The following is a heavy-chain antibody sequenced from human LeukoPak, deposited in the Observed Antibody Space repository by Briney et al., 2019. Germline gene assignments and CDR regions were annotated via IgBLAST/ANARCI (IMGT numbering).Heavy chain of an antibody. V-gene: IGHV3-21*01. Sequence: GGSLRLSCAASGFTFSSYSMNWVRQAPGKGLEWVSSISSSSSYIYYADSVKGRFTISRDNAKNSLYLQMNSLRAEDTAVYYCARGRRETNWNYARIHYYYYGMDVWGQGTTVTVSS. D-gene: IGHD1-7*01. CDR3: ARGRRETNWNYARIHYYYYGMDV. CDR1: GFTFSSYS. CDR2: ISSSSSYI. J-gene: IGHJ6*02.